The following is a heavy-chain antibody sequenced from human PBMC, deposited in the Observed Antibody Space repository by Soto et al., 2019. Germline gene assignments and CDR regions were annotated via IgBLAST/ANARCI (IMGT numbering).Heavy chain of an antibody. V-gene: IGHV1-3*01. CDR1: GYTFTSYA. CDR2: INAGNGNT. J-gene: IGHJ4*02. Sequence: ASVKVSCKASGYTFTSYAMHWVRQAPGQRLEWMGWINAGNGNTKYSQKFQGRVTMTRDTSTSTVYMELSSLRSEDTAVYYCARVFRDYDILTGYQIGYWGQGTLVTVSS. CDR3: ARVFRDYDILTGYQIGY. D-gene: IGHD3-9*01.